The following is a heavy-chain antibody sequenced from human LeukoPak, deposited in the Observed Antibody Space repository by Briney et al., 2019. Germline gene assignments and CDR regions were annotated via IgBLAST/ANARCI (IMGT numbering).Heavy chain of an antibody. CDR1: GGSFSGYY. J-gene: IGHJ4*02. V-gene: IGHV4-34*01. CDR2: INHSGST. Sequence: SETLSLTCAVYGGSFSGYYWSWIRQPPGKGLEWIGEINHSGSTHYNPSLKSRVTISVDTSKNQFSLKLSSVTAADTAVYYCARGTVVVPAAITPWRFSMFRYWGQGTLVTVSS. D-gene: IGHD2-2*01. CDR3: ARGTVVVPAAITPWRFSMFRY.